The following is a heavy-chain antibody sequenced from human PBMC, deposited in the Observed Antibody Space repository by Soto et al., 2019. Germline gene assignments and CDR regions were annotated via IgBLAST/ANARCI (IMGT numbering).Heavy chain of an antibody. D-gene: IGHD3-3*01. CDR3: ARGRGYDFWSGSPVYYYGMDV. CDR1: GGSFSGYY. V-gene: IGHV4-34*01. CDR2: INHSGST. Sequence: KSSETLSLTCAVYGGSFSGYYWSWIRQPPGKGLEWIGEINHSGSTNYNPSLKSRVTISVDTSKNQFSLKLSSVTAADTAVYYCARGRGYDFWSGSPVYYYGMDVWGQGTTVTVSS. J-gene: IGHJ6*02.